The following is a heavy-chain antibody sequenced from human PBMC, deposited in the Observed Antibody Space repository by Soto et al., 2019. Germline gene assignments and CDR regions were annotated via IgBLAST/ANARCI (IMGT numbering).Heavy chain of an antibody. V-gene: IGHV4-59*01. Sequence: KPSETLSLTCTVSGGSISSYYWSWIRQPPGKGLEWIGYIYYSGGTNYNPSLKSRVTISVDTSKNQFSLKLSSVTAADTAVYYCARGLVVVPAAKVFWFDPWGQGTLVTVSS. D-gene: IGHD2-2*01. CDR1: GGSISSYY. CDR2: IYYSGGT. J-gene: IGHJ5*02. CDR3: ARGLVVVPAAKVFWFDP.